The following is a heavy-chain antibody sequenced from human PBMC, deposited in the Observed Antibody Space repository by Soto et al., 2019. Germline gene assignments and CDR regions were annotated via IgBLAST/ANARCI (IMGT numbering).Heavy chain of an antibody. CDR1: GGSISSGDYY. CDR2: IYYSGST. J-gene: IGHJ5*02. V-gene: IGHV4-31*03. Sequence: QVQLQESGPGLVKPSQTLSLTCTVSGGSISSGDYYWSWIRQHPGKDLEWIGYIYYSGSTYYNPSLKSRVTISVDTHKNQFSLKLSSVTAADTAVYYCARWWSGSRQGFDPWGQGTLVTVSS. D-gene: IGHD3-3*01. CDR3: ARWWSGSRQGFDP.